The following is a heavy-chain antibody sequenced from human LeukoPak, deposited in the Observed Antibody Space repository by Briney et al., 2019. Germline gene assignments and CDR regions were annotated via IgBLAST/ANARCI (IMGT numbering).Heavy chain of an antibody. CDR2: IYYSGST. CDR3: ARRFSQGRWPFDSIGPLGVDY. Sequence: SETLSLTCTVSGGSISSYYWSWIRQPPGKGLEWIGYIYYSGSTNYNPSLKSRVTISVDTSKNQFSLQLSSVTAEDTAVYYCARRFSQGRWPFDSIGPLGVDYWGQGTLVTVSS. CDR1: GGSISSYY. D-gene: IGHD3-22*01. J-gene: IGHJ4*02. V-gene: IGHV4-59*01.